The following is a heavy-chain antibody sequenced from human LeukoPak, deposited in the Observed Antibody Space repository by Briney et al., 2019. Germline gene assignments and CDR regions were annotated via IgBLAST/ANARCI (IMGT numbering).Heavy chain of an antibody. V-gene: IGHV3-30*02. CDR1: GFTFSSYG. Sequence: GGSLRLSCAASGFTFSSYGMHWVRQAPGKGLEWVAFIRYDGSNKYYADSVKGRFTISRDNSKNTLYLQMNSQRAEDTAVYYCAKDPYCGGDCYSKGYFQHWGQGTLVTVSS. CDR2: IRYDGSNK. CDR3: AKDPYCGGDCYSKGYFQH. J-gene: IGHJ1*01. D-gene: IGHD2-21*02.